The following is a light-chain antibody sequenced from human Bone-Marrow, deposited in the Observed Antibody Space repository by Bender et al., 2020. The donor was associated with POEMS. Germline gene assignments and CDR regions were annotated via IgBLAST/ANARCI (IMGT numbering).Light chain of an antibody. J-gene: IGLJ3*02. CDR1: SSDIGSYNS. V-gene: IGLV2-23*01. Sequence: QSVLTQPASVSGSPGQSISISCTVISSDIGSYNSVSWFQQHPGKAPKLIIYEGNKRPSGISDRFSDSKSGNTASLTISGLQAEDEANYYCCSYAGSWVFGGGTKLTV. CDR2: EGN. CDR3: CSYAGSWV.